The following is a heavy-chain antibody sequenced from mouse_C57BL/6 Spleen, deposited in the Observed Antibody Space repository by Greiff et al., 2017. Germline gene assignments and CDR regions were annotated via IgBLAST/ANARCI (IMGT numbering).Heavy chain of an antibody. J-gene: IGHJ1*03. Sequence: VQLVESGAELVKPGASVKISCKASGYAFSSYWMNWVKQRPGKGLEWIGQIYPGDGDTNYNGKFKGKATLTADKSSSTAYMQLSSLTSEDSAVYFCARQGTTVVAPYFDVWGTGTTVTVSS. D-gene: IGHD1-1*01. CDR2: IYPGDGDT. CDR1: GYAFSSYW. CDR3: ARQGTTVVAPYFDV. V-gene: IGHV1-80*01.